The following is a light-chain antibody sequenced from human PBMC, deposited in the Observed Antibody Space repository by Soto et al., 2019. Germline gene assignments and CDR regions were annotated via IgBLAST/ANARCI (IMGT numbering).Light chain of an antibody. CDR1: ESPVITDGDTL. CDR2: RVS. Sequence: IVLTQSPLSLPVTLGQPASISCRSSESPVITDGDTLLNWFQQRPGQSPRRLMYRVSNRDFGVPDKVSGSGSGTEFTLKISSVEAEDVAIYYCMQGARWPYTFGQGTKLEI. J-gene: IGKJ2*01. CDR3: MQGARWPYT. V-gene: IGKV2-30*01.